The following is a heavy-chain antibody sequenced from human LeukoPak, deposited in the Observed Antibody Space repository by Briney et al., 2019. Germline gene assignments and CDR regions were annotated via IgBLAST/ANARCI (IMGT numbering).Heavy chain of an antibody. CDR3: ARDLGGSGSYYIYDY. V-gene: IGHV1-18*01. D-gene: IGHD3-10*01. Sequence: ASVKVSCKASGYTFTSYGITWVRQAPGQGLEWMGWISAYNGNTNYAQKLQGRVTMTTDTSTSTAYMELSRLRSDDTAVYYCARDLGGSGSYYIYDYWGQGTLVTVSS. J-gene: IGHJ4*02. CDR2: ISAYNGNT. CDR1: GYTFTSYG.